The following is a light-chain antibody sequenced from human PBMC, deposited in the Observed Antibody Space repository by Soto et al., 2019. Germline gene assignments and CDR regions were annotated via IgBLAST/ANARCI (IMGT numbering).Light chain of an antibody. V-gene: IGKV1-9*01. J-gene: IGKJ3*01. CDR3: QQLNSYTLT. CDR2: AAS. Sequence: DIQMTQSPSSLSASVGDSVTITCRASQSIRSYLNWYQQKQGKAPKLXIYAASSLQSGVPSMFSGSGAGTECTRTISSLQHEDFATSYCQQLNSYTLTFGPGTKVDIK. CDR1: QSIRSY.